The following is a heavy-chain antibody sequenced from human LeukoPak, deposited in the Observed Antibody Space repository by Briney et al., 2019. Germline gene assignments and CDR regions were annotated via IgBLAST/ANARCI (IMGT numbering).Heavy chain of an antibody. J-gene: IGHJ3*02. D-gene: IGHD3-10*01. Sequence: KPSETLSLTCAVYGGSFSGYYWSWIHQPPGKGLEWIGEINHSGSTNYNPSLKSRVTISVDTSKNQFSLKLSSVTAADTAVYYCARGPTDYYGSGSYSDDAFDIWGQGTMVTVSS. CDR2: INHSGST. CDR3: ARGPTDYYGSGSYSDDAFDI. V-gene: IGHV4-34*01. CDR1: GGSFSGYY.